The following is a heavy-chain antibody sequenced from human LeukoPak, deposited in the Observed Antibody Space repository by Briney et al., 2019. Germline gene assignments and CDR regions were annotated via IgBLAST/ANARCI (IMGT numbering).Heavy chain of an antibody. CDR1: GYTFTGYY. CDR2: INPNSGGT. CDR3: ARSYGSGSYSFDY. V-gene: IGHV1-2*04. Sequence: ASVKVSCKASGYTFTGYYKHWVRQAPGQGLEWMGWINPNSGGTNYAQKFQGWVTMTRDTSISTAYMELSRLRSDDTAVYYCARSYGSGSYSFDYWGQGTLVTVSS. J-gene: IGHJ4*02. D-gene: IGHD3-10*01.